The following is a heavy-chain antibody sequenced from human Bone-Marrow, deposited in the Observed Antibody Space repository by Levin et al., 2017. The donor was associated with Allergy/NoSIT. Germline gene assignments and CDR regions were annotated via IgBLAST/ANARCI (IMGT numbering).Heavy chain of an antibody. Sequence: PGGSLRLSCTVSGGSIRSQYWSWIRQPPGKGLEWIAYMYYSGSTNYNPSLKSRVTISVATSKNQFSLKLSSVTAADTAVYYCAKLQYFDGVGGDWFDPWGQGTLVTVSS. V-gene: IGHV4-59*11. CDR3: AKLQYFDGVGGDWFDP. CDR2: MYYSGST. D-gene: IGHD3-9*01. CDR1: GGSIRSQY. J-gene: IGHJ5*02.